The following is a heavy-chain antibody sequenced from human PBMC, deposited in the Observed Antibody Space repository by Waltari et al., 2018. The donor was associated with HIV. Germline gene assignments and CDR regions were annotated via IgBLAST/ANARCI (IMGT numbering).Heavy chain of an antibody. CDR3: VKDGASTIFGVLNGMDV. J-gene: IGHJ6*02. Sequence: EVQLVEPGGGSVQHGRSLRLSCTASGITFEDSAMHWVRQPPGKGLEWVSGISWNSGDIAYADSVKGRFTISRDNTKNSLFLQMNSVRVEDTALYYCVKDGASTIFGVLNGMDVWGQGTTVTVSS. V-gene: IGHV3-9*01. D-gene: IGHD3-3*01. CDR1: GITFEDSA. CDR2: ISWNSGDI.